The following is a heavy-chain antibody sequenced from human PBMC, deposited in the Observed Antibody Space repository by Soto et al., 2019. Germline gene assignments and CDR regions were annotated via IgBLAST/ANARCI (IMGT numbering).Heavy chain of an antibody. CDR3: ARDRGAEVAPPPNWSDP. Sequence: PSETLSLTCTVSGGSISSYYWSWIRQPPGKGLEWIGEINHSGSTNYNPSLKSRATISVDTSKNQFSLKLTSVTAADTAVYYCARDRGAEVAPPPNWSDPGGQETLVTVS. CDR1: GGSISSYY. V-gene: IGHV4-34*01. J-gene: IGHJ5*02. CDR2: INHSGST. D-gene: IGHD3-10*01.